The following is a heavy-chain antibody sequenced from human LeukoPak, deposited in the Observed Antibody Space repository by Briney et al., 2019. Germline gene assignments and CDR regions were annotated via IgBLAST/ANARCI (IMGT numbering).Heavy chain of an antibody. CDR1: GFPFSNYA. CDR3: ATDTPLSGTGSGRSGNSFEN. J-gene: IGHJ4*02. CDR2: ITGGAGGT. V-gene: IGHV3-23*01. Sequence: GGSLRLSCAASGFPFSNYAMSWVRQAPGMGLEWVSTITGGAGGTYYAGSVTGRFTISRDNSKNTLYLQMNSLRADDTAVYYCATDTPLSGTGSGRSGNSFENWGQGTLVTVSS. D-gene: IGHD6-19*01.